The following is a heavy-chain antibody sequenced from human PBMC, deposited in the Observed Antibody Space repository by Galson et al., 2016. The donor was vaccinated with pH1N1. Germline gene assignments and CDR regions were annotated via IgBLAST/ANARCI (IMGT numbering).Heavy chain of an antibody. D-gene: IGHD6-19*01. V-gene: IGHV5-51*01. CDR3: TRRSAVAGVDY. CDR2: IYPGDSDT. Sequence: QSGAEVKKPGESLKISCQGSGYSFSSHWIGWVRQMPGKGLEWMGIIYPGDSDTKYSPSFPGQVTFSPDKSINTAYLHWSSLKASNTAMFFCTRRSAVAGVDYWGQGTLVTVSS. CDR1: GYSFSSHW. J-gene: IGHJ4*02.